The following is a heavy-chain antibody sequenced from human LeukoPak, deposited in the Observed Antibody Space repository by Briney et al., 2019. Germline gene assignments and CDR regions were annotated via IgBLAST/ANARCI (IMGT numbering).Heavy chain of an antibody. CDR2: IRYDGNNK. J-gene: IGHJ4*02. D-gene: IGHD6-13*01. CDR1: GFIFSNHW. Sequence: GGSLRLSCRASGFIFSNHWMSWVRQAPGKGLEWVAFIRYDGNNKYYADSVKGRFTISRDNSKNTLYLEMNSLRAEDTAVYYCAKDFHSSSWPYYFDYWGQGTLVTVSS. V-gene: IGHV3-30*02. CDR3: AKDFHSSSWPYYFDY.